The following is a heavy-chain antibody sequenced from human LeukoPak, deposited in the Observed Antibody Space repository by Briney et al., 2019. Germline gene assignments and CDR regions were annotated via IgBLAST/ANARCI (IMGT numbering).Heavy chain of an antibody. J-gene: IGHJ4*02. D-gene: IGHD6-13*01. CDR3: ARQKAAAGHFDY. V-gene: IGHV1-18*01. CDR2: ISAYNGNT. CDR1: GYSFTSNV. Sequence: ASVKVSCKASGYSFTSNVISWVRQAPGQGLEWMGWISAYNGNTNYAQKLQGRVTMTTDTSTSTAYMELRSLRSDDTAVYYCARQKAAAGHFDYWGQGTLVTVSS.